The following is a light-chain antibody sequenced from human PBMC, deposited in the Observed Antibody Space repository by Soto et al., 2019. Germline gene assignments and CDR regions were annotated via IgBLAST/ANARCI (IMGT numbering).Light chain of an antibody. V-gene: IGKV3-11*01. CDR1: QSVSRY. J-gene: IGKJ4*01. Sequence: EIVLPQAPATLSLSPGERATLSCRASQSVSRYLAWYQQKPCQAPRLLIHDASNRATAIPARFSASGSGTGFTLAINSLEPEDFAVYYCQQRSNWPLTFGGGNKVEIK. CDR2: DAS. CDR3: QQRSNWPLT.